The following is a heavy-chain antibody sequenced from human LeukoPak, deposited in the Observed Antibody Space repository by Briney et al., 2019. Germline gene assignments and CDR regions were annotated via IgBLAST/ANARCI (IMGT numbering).Heavy chain of an antibody. D-gene: IGHD2-15*01. CDR2: ISYSRST. CDR3: ARGFCSGRSCYSLRYYYGMDV. J-gene: IGHJ6*04. V-gene: IGHV4-30-4*01. Sequence: SQTLSLTRTVSVGSISSGDYYWSWIRHPPGKGLGWVGYISYSRSTYYNPSLKSRVTISVDTSKNQFSLKLSSVTAADTAVYYCARGFCSGRSCYSLRYYYGMDVWGKGTTVTVSS. CDR1: VGSISSGDYY.